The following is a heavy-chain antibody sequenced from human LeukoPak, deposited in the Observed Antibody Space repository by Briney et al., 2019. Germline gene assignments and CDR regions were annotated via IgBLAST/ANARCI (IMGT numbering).Heavy chain of an antibody. CDR1: GFTFSSYS. D-gene: IGHD3-22*01. V-gene: IGHV3-48*04. J-gene: IGHJ5*02. CDR2: ISSSSSPI. CDR3: ARGEYMIVVWGSWFDP. Sequence: PGGSLRLSCAASGFTFSSYSMNWVRQAPGKGLEWISYISSSSSPIYYAGSVKGRFTTSRDNAKNSLYLQMNSLRVEDTAVYYCARGEYMIVVWGSWFDPWGQGTLVTVSS.